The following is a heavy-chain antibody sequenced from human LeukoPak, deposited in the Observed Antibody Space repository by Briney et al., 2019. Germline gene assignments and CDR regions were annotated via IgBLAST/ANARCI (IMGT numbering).Heavy chain of an antibody. D-gene: IGHD3/OR15-3a*01. J-gene: IGHJ4*02. CDR3: VKGRDFYFDF. V-gene: IGHV3-30*02. Sequence: GGSLRLSCAAAGFTFGDYGLHWVRQAPGKGLEWVTFIKYDGSKKYYVDSVKGRFTFSRDNSKNMLYLQMNSLRADDTAIYYCVKGRDFYFDFWGQGTLVTVSS. CDR2: IKYDGSKK. CDR1: GFTFGDYG.